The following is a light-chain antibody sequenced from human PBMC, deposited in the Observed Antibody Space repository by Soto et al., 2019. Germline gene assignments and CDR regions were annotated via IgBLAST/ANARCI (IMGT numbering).Light chain of an antibody. CDR3: AAWDDSLNGVV. CDR1: SSNIGSNT. CDR2: NNN. V-gene: IGLV1-44*01. J-gene: IGLJ2*01. Sequence: QTVVTQQPSASGTPGQRVTISCSGSSSNIGSNTVNWYQQLPGTAPKLLMYNNNQRPSGVPDRFSGSKSATSASLAISGLQSEDEADYYCAAWDDSLNGVVFGGGTKLTVL.